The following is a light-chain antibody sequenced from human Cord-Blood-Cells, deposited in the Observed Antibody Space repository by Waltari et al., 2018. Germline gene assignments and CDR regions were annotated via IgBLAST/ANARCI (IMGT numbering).Light chain of an antibody. CDR3: VLYMGSGIWV. J-gene: IGLJ3*02. Sequence: QTVVTQEPSISVSPGGTVTLTCGLSSASSSTSYYPSWYQQTPGQAPRTLIYSTNTRSSGVPDRFSGSILGNKAALTITGAQADDESDYYCVLYMGSGIWVFGGGTKLTVL. V-gene: IGLV8-61*01. CDR1: SASSSTSYY. CDR2: STN.